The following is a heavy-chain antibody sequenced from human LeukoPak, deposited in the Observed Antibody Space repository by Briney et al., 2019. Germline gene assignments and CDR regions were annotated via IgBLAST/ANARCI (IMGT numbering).Heavy chain of an antibody. J-gene: IGHJ6*02. CDR3: ARDQGVTDPPPYGLDV. V-gene: IGHV1-69*04. D-gene: IGHD3-10*01. CDR1: GGTFSSYA. Sequence: GASVKVSCKASGGTFSSYAISWVRQAPGQGLECTGRIIPILDIATYAQKFQGRATITADKSTSTAYMELSSLSSEDTAVYYCARDQGVTDPPPYGLDVWGQGTTVTVSS. CDR2: IIPILDIA.